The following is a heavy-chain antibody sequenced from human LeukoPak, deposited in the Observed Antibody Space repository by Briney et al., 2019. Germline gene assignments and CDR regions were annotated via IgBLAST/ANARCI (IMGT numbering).Heavy chain of an antibody. Sequence: PGGSLRISCAASGITVSSNKMTWVRQAPGKGLEWVSVLYSGGSTNYADSVKGRFTISRDNSKNTLYLQMNSLRAEDTAVYYCARDLGLGVIDYWGQGTLVIVSS. D-gene: IGHD3-16*01. V-gene: IGHV3-66*01. J-gene: IGHJ4*02. CDR2: LYSGGST. CDR3: ARDLGLGVIDY. CDR1: GITVSSNK.